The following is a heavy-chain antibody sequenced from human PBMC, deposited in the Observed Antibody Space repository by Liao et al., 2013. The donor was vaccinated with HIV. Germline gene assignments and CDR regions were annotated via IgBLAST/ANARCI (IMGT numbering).Heavy chain of an antibody. Sequence: LQLQESGPGLVRPSETLSLTCIVSGDSISSLSYYWGWIRQPPGKGLEWIGSIYYSGGAYYNPSLESRVTISLDPSKNQVSLQLRSVTAADTAVYYCARGPPIDYGSKSADAPYLQHWGRGTLLTVSS. J-gene: IGHJ1*01. CDR3: ARGPPIDYGSKSADAPYLQH. CDR1: GDSISSLSYY. V-gene: IGHV4-39*07. CDR2: IYYSGGA. D-gene: IGHD4-17*01.